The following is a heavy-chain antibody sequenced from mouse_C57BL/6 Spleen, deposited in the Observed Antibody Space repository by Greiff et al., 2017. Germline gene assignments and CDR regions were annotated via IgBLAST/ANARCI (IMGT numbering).Heavy chain of an antibody. CDR2: IDPETGGT. Sequence: QVQLQQSGAELVRPGASVTLSCKASGYTFTDYEMHWVKQTPVHGLEWIGAIDPETGGTAYNQKCKGKAILTADKSSSTAYMELRSLTSEDSAVYYGTRLYGSSNYWGQGTTLTVSS. D-gene: IGHD1-1*01. CDR3: TRLYGSSNY. CDR1: GYTFTDYE. V-gene: IGHV1-15*01. J-gene: IGHJ2*01.